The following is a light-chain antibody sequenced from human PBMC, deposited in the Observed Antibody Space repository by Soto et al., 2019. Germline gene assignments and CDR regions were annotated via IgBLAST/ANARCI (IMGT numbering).Light chain of an antibody. J-gene: IGKJ3*01. CDR1: QSVSSGY. Sequence: EIVLTQSPATLSLSPGERATLSCRASQSVSSGYLAWYLQKPGQAPRLLIYGASSRATGIPDRFSGSGSGTDFTLTISRLEPEDFAVYYCQQYGSSPSTFGPGTKVDIK. CDR3: QQYGSSPST. V-gene: IGKV3-20*01. CDR2: GAS.